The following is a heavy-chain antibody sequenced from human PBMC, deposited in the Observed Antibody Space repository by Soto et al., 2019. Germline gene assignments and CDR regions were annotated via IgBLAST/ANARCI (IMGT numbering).Heavy chain of an antibody. D-gene: IGHD3-22*01. CDR1: GFSPSANGVG. V-gene: IGHV2-5*01. Sequence: SGPTLVNPTQTLTLTCAFSGFSPSANGVGVGWIRQPPGGALEWLAIIYWNDGTSIRPTLQSRLSISKDTSKNQVVLSLTNLDPRDTGTYYCARKISGYYWKFDPLGPGAQVTVSS. CDR3: ARKISGYYWKFDP. J-gene: IGHJ5*02. CDR2: IYWNDGT.